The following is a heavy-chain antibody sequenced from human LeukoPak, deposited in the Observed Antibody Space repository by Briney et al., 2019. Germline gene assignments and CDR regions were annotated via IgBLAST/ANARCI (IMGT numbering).Heavy chain of an antibody. CDR3: ASGGSGSR. V-gene: IGHV3-7*01. J-gene: IGHJ4*02. CDR1: GFTFSSYW. Sequence: GGSLRLSCAASGFTFSSYWMSWVRQAPGKGLEWVATIKQDGSKTYYVDSVKGRFTISRDNAKNSLYLQMNSLRDEDTAVYYCASGGSGSRWGQGTLVTVSS. CDR2: IKQDGSKT. D-gene: IGHD3-10*01.